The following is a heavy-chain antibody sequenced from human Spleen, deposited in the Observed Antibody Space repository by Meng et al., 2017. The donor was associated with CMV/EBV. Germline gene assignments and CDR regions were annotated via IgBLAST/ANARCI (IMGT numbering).Heavy chain of an antibody. CDR3: ARGLRVYCSSTSCLYGMDV. CDR2: IYYSGST. CDR1: GGSISSSSYY. V-gene: IGHV4-39*07. J-gene: IGHJ6*02. D-gene: IGHD2-2*01. Sequence: SETLSLTCTVSGGSISSSSYYWGWIRQPPGKGLEWIGSIYYSGSTYYNPSLKSRVTISVDTSKNQFSLKLSSVTAADTAVYYCARGLRVYCSSTSCLYGMDVWGQGTTVTVSS.